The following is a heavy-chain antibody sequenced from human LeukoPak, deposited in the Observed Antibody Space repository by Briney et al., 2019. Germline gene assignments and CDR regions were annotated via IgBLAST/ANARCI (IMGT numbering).Heavy chain of an antibody. CDR3: ARDKYYDSSGYYHSDYYYYYMDV. V-gene: IGHV3-21*01. CDR2: ISSSSSYI. J-gene: IGHJ6*03. D-gene: IGHD3-22*01. CDR1: GFTFSSYS. Sequence: GGSLRLSCAASGFTFSSYSMNWVRQAPGKGLEWVSSISSSSSYIFYADSVKDRFTITRDNAKNSLYLQMNSLRAEDTAVYYCARDKYYDSSGYYHSDYYYYYMDVWGKGTTVTVSS.